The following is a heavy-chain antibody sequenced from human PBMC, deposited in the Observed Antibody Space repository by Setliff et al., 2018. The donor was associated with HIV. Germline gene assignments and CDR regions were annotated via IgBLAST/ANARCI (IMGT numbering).Heavy chain of an antibody. D-gene: IGHD6-19*01. V-gene: IGHV3-23*01. J-gene: IGHJ1*01. CDR3: ARSSQWLVGGYFHH. Sequence: GGSLRLSCAASGFTFSSYAMSWVRQAPGKGLEWGSAISGSGGSTYYAESVKGRFTISRDNAKNSLYLQMNSLRVEDTAIYYCARSSQWLVGGYFHHWGQGTLVTVSS. CDR1: GFTFSSYA. CDR2: ISGSGGST.